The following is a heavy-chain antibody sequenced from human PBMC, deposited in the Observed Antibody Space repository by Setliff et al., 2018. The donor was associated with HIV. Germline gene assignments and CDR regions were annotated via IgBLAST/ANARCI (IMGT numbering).Heavy chain of an antibody. CDR3: ARDSSGWSPFDY. D-gene: IGHD6-19*01. CDR2: INAGNGNT. Sequence: ASVKVSCKASGYTFTNYAIHWVRQAPGQTLEWMGWINAGNGNTKYSQKFQGRVTITRDTSASTAYMELSSLRSEDTAVYYCARDSSGWSPFDYWGQGTLVTVSS. CDR1: GYTFTNYA. V-gene: IGHV1-3*01. J-gene: IGHJ4*02.